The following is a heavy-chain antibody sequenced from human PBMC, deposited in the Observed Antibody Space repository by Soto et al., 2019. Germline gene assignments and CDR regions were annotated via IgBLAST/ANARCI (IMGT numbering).Heavy chain of an antibody. D-gene: IGHD4-4*01. Sequence: GGSLRLSCAASGFTFSSYAMSWVRQAPGKGLEWVSAISGSGGSTYYADSVKGRFTISRDNSKNTLYLQMNSLRAGDTAVYYCAKDQWATVTPYYYYYGMDVWGQGTTVTVSS. V-gene: IGHV3-23*01. CDR2: ISGSGGST. CDR3: AKDQWATVTPYYYYYGMDV. CDR1: GFTFSSYA. J-gene: IGHJ6*02.